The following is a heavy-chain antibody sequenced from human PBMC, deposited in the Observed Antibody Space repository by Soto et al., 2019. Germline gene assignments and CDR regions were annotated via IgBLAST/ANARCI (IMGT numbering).Heavy chain of an antibody. CDR2: ISGSGGST. Sequence: PGGSLRLSCASSGFTFSSYAMSWVRQAPGKGLEWASAISGSGGSTYYADSVKGRFTISRDNSKNTLYLQMNSLRAEDTAVYYCAKDRGRVAVAGTGGGEFDYWGQGTLVTVSS. CDR1: GFTFSSYA. D-gene: IGHD6-19*01. V-gene: IGHV3-23*01. CDR3: AKDRGRVAVAGTGGGEFDY. J-gene: IGHJ4*02.